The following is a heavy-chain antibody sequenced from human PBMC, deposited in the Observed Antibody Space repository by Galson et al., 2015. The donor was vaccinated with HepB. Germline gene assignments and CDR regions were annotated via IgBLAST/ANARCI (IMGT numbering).Heavy chain of an antibody. V-gene: IGHV3-33*06. CDR2: IWYDGSNK. J-gene: IGHJ6*02. CDR1: GFTFSSYG. Sequence: SLRLSCAAPGFTFSSYGMHWVRQAPGKGLEWVAVIWYDGSNKYYADSVKGRFTISRDNSKNTLYLQMNSLRAEDTAVYYCAKCWDLELRSSYYYYGMDVWGQGTTVTVSS. D-gene: IGHD1-7*01. CDR3: AKCWDLELRSSYYYYGMDV.